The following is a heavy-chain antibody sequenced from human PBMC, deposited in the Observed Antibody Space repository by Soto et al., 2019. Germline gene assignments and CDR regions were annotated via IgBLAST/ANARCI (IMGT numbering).Heavy chain of an antibody. Sequence: EVQLVESGGGLVQPGGSLRLSCAASGFTVSSNYMSWVRQAPGKGREWVSVIYSGGSTYYADSVKGRFTISRDNSKNTLYLQMNSLRAEDTAVYYCARDRVGIAAAGFYFDYWGQGTLVTVSS. J-gene: IGHJ4*02. V-gene: IGHV3-66*01. CDR2: IYSGGST. CDR3: ARDRVGIAAAGFYFDY. D-gene: IGHD6-13*01. CDR1: GFTVSSNY.